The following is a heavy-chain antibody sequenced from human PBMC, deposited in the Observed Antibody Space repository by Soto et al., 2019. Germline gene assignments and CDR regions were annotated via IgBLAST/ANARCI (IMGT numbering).Heavy chain of an antibody. CDR3: ARVRMRPPYYYDSSGYYPDY. CDR2: INPNSGGT. Sequence: ASVKVSCKASGYIFTDYYMHWVRQAPGQELGWMGRINPNSGGTNYAQKFQGRVTMTTDTSISTAYMELRSLRSDDTAVYYCARVRMRPPYYYDSSGYYPDYWGQGTLVTVSS. CDR1: GYIFTDYY. V-gene: IGHV1-2*06. D-gene: IGHD3-22*01. J-gene: IGHJ4*02.